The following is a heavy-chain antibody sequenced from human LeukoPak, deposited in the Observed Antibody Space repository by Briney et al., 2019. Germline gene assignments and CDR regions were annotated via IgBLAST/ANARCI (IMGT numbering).Heavy chain of an antibody. CDR3: AREGAAGGYYYYYMDV. CDR1: GGSINSNGYY. V-gene: IGHV4-61*08. D-gene: IGHD6-13*01. CDR2: IYYSGST. Sequence: SETLSLTCTVSGGSINSNGYYWSWIRQPPGKGLEWIGYIYYSGSTNYNPSLKSRVTISVDTSKNQFSLKLSSVTAADTAVYYCAREGAAGGYYYYYMDVWGKGTTVTVSS. J-gene: IGHJ6*03.